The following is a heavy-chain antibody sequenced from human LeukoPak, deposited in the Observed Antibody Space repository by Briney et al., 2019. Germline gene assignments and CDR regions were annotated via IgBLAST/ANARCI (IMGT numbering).Heavy chain of an antibody. J-gene: IGHJ4*02. CDR3: ARGGGSGSREFDY. CDR2: IYYSGST. V-gene: IGHV4-31*03. D-gene: IGHD1-26*01. Sequence: SETLSLTCTVSGGSTSSGGYYWSWIRQHPGQGLEWIGYIYYSGSTYYNPSLKSRVTISVDTSKNQFSLKLSSVTAADTAVYYCARGGGSGSREFDYWGQGTLVTVSS. CDR1: GGSTSSGGYY.